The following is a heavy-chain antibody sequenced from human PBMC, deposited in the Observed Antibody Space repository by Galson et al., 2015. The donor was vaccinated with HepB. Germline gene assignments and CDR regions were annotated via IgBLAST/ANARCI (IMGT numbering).Heavy chain of an antibody. Sequence: SGAEVKKPGESLKISCRGSGYSFNTHWIAWVRLMPGKGLEWMGIIYPDDSDTKYSPSFQGQVTISADKSIATAYLQWRTLQASDTAMYYCARWGGGDADGLDVWGQGTTVTVS. CDR1: GYSFNTHW. D-gene: IGHD3-10*01. J-gene: IGHJ6*02. CDR2: IYPDDSDT. CDR3: ARWGGGDADGLDV. V-gene: IGHV5-51*03.